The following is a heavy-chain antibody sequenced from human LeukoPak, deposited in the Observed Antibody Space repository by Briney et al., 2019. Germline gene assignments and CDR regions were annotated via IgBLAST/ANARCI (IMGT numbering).Heavy chain of an antibody. Sequence: PSETLSLTCTVSGGSISSSNYYWGWIRQPPGKGLEWIGSIYYSGTTYYNPSLKSRVTISVDTSKNQFSLKLSSVTAADTVVYYCARSHGDYWGQGTLVTVSS. CDR2: IYYSGTT. CDR3: ARSHGDY. CDR1: GGSISSSNYY. J-gene: IGHJ4*02. V-gene: IGHV4-39*01.